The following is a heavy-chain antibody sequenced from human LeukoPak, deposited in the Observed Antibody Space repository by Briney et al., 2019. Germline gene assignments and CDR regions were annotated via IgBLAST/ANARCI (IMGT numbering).Heavy chain of an antibody. CDR1: GYTFTHYG. D-gene: IGHD3-10*01. CDR3: ARGCGFGKTSESHFWYNWFDP. CDR2: ISVYNGNT. J-gene: IGHJ5*02. Sequence: ASVKVSCKASGYTFTHYGITWVRQAPGQGLEWMGWISVYNGNTDYAQKFQGRVTLTTDISTSTAHMELRNVRSDDTAVYYCARGCGFGKTSESHFWYNWFDPWGQGTLVTVPS. V-gene: IGHV1-18*01.